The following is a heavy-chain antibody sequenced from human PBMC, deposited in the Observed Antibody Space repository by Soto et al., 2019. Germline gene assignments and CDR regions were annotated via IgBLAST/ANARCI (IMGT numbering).Heavy chain of an antibody. J-gene: IGHJ6*03. CDR1: GFTFSSYG. V-gene: IGHV3-33*01. CDR3: AREGAVTTELDYYYYMDV. CDR2: IWYDGSNK. D-gene: IGHD4-17*01. Sequence: QVQLVESGGGVVQPGRSLRLSCAASGFTFSSYGMHWVRQAPGKGLEWVAVIWYDGSNKYYADSVKGRFTISRDNSKNTLYLQMNSRRAEDTAVYYCAREGAVTTELDYYYYMDVWGKGTTVTVSS.